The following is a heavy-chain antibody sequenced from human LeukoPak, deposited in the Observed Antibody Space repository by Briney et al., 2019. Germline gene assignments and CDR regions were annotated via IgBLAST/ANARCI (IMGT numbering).Heavy chain of an antibody. V-gene: IGHV4-38-2*02. CDR2: VYHSGST. CDR1: GYPISRGYY. D-gene: IGHD2-15*01. J-gene: IGHJ6*02. CDR3: ARRQRYCIGVSCYSAYGMDV. Sequence: SETLSLTCTVSGYPISRGYYWGWIRQPPGKGLEWIGSVYHSGSTYQNPSLKSRVTISLDTSKNQFSLKLSSVTAADTAVYYCARRQRYCIGVSCYSAYGMDVWGQGTTVTVSS.